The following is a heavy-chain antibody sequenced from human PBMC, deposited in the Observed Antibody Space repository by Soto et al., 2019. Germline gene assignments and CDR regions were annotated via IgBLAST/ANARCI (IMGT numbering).Heavy chain of an antibody. CDR1: GGSISSYY. J-gene: IGHJ5*02. D-gene: IGHD1-1*01. CDR2: IYYSGST. CDR3: ARGSRERWFDP. Sequence: SETLSLTCTVSGGSISSYYWSWIRQPPGKGLEWIGYIYYSGSTNYNPSLKSRVTISVDTSKNQFSLKLSSVTAADTAVYYCARGSRERWFDPWGQGTLVTVSS. V-gene: IGHV4-59*01.